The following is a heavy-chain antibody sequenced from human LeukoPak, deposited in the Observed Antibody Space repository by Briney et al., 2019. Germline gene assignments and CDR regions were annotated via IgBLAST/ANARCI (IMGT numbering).Heavy chain of an antibody. CDR2: INPSGGST. CDR3: ARVRVDEYGMDV. V-gene: IGHV1-46*01. CDR1: GYTFTSYY. Sequence: GASAKVSCKASGYTFTSYYMHWVRQAPGQGLEWMGIINPSGGSTSYAQKFQGRVTMTRDTSTSTVYMELSSLRSEDTAVYYCARVRVDEYGMDVWGQGTTVTVSS. D-gene: IGHD3-10*01. J-gene: IGHJ6*02.